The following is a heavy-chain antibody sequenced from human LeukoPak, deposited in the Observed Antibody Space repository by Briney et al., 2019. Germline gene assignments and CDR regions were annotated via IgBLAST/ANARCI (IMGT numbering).Heavy chain of an antibody. D-gene: IGHD3-10*01. V-gene: IGHV4-30-4*01. CDR2: ISYSGST. Sequence: SQTLSLTCNVSGGSINTGDYYWTWIRQSPGKGREGMGYISYSGSTYYNPSLQSRLTISLDTSKNQFSLKLSSVTAEDTAVYYCAGGHMVRGVIMGFFGFDHWGQGTLATVSS. CDR3: AGGHMVRGVIMGFFGFDH. J-gene: IGHJ4*02. CDR1: GGSINTGDYY.